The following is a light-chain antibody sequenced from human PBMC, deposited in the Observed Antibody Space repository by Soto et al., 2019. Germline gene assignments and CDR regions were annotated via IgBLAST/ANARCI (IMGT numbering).Light chain of an antibody. Sequence: QSALTQPPSASGSPGQSVTISCTGTSSDVGGYNFVSWYQQHPGNAPKLMIYEVSKRPSGVPDRFSGSKSGNTASLTGSGLQADDEADYYCTSYAGSNIPVVFGVWTKLTVL. CDR3: TSYAGSNIPVV. J-gene: IGLJ2*01. CDR1: SSDVGGYNF. V-gene: IGLV2-8*01. CDR2: EVS.